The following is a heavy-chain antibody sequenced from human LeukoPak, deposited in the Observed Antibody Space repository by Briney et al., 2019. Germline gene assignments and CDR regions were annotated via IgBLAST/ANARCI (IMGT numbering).Heavy chain of an antibody. Sequence: SVKVSCKASGGTFSSYAISWVRQAPGQGLEWMGGIIPIFGTANYAQKFQGRVTITTDESTSTAYMELSSLRSEDTAVYYCARVMVVRGAPDAFGIWGQGTMVTVSS. J-gene: IGHJ3*02. CDR2: IIPIFGTA. D-gene: IGHD3-10*01. CDR1: GGTFSSYA. V-gene: IGHV1-69*05. CDR3: ARVMVVRGAPDAFGI.